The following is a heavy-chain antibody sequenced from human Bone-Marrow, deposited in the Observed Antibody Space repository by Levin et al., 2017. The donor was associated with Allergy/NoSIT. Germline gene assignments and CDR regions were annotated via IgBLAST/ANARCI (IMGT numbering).Heavy chain of an antibody. CDR1: GFTFDDYA. CDR3: AKDIGIVVVVAGLDV. CDR2: ISWNSGSK. J-gene: IGHJ6*04. Sequence: SLKISCAASGFTFDDYAMHWVRQAPGKGLEWVSGISWNSGSKGYADSVKGRFTISRDNAKNSLYLQMNSLRAEDSALYYCAKDIGIVVVVAGLDVWGKGTTVTVSS. D-gene: IGHD2-15*01. V-gene: IGHV3-9*01.